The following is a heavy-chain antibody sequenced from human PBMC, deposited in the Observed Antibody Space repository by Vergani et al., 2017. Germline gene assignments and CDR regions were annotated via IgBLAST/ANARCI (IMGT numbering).Heavy chain of an antibody. Sequence: QVQLQESGPGLVKPSETLSLTCTVSGGSISSYYWSWIRQPPGKGLEWIGYIYYSGSTNYNPSLKSRVTMSVDTSKNQFSLKLSSVTAADTAVYYCARDSGKGYYYYYMDVWGKGTTVTVSS. D-gene: IGHD1-26*01. CDR2: IYYSGST. CDR3: ARDSGKGYYYYYMDV. J-gene: IGHJ6*03. CDR1: GGSISSYY. V-gene: IGHV4-59*12.